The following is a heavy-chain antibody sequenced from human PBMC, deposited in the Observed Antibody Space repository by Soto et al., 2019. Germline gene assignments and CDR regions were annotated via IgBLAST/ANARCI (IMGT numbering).Heavy chain of an antibody. CDR2: IYYSGST. CDR1: GGSISSAGYY. J-gene: IGHJ6*02. V-gene: IGHV4-31*03. Sequence: SETLSLTCTVSGGSISSAGYYWSWIRQHPGKGLEWIGYIYYSGSTYYNPSLKSRVTISVDTSKNQFSLKLSSVTAADTAVYYCARANVVVPAAILHYYYGMDVWGQGTTVTVSS. D-gene: IGHD2-2*01. CDR3: ARANVVVPAAILHYYYGMDV.